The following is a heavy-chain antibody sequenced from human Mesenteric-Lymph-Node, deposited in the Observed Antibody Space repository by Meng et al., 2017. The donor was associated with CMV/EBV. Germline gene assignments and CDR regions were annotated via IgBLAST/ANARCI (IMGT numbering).Heavy chain of an antibody. J-gene: IGHJ5*02. CDR3: ARDLSRCSRSGTACYDISWFDP. Sequence: FMHWVRQAPGQGLQWMGLINPSGDDTTYAEQFQGRVIMTRDTSTSTDHLELSSLRPEDTAVYYCARDLSRCSRSGTACYDISWFDPWGQGTLVTVSS. D-gene: IGHD2-2*01. CDR2: INPSGDDT. CDR1: F. V-gene: IGHV1-46*01.